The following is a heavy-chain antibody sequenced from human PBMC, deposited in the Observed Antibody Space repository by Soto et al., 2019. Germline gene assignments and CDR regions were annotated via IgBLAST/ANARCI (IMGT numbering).Heavy chain of an antibody. CDR3: AMGGDYYDSSGYPQGFDY. Sequence: QVQLQESGPGLVKPSQTLSLTCTVSGGSISSGGYYWSWIRQHPGKGLEGIGYIYYRGSTYYNPSLKCRVTISVDTSKNQFSLKLSSVTDADTAVYYCAMGGDYYDSSGYPQGFDYWGQGTLVTVSS. V-gene: IGHV4-31*03. D-gene: IGHD3-22*01. CDR2: IYYRGST. J-gene: IGHJ4*02. CDR1: GGSISSGGYY.